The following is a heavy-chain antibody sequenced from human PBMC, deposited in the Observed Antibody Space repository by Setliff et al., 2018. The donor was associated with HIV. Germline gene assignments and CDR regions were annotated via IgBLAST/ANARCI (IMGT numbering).Heavy chain of an antibody. V-gene: IGHV3-21*04. CDR1: GFIFSDYA. CDR3: ARVITVLRSSDWSYYFDY. Sequence: PGGSLRLSCAASGFIFSDYAMHWVRQAPGKGLEWISSISHSSSPRHYADSVKGRFTISRDNAKNSLYLEMNRLRADDTAVYFCARVITVLRSSDWSYYFDYWGQGTLVTVSS. D-gene: IGHD3-9*01. CDR2: ISHSSSPR. J-gene: IGHJ4*02.